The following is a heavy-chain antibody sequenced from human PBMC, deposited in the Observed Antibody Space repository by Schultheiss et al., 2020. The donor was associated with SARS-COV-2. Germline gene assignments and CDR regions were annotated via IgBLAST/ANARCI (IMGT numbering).Heavy chain of an antibody. CDR2: INHSGST. J-gene: IGHJ1*01. Sequence: GSLRLSCTVSGGSISSSSYYWSWIRQPPGKGLEWIGEINHSGSTNYNPSLKSRVTISVDTSKNQFSLKLSSVTAADTAVYYCARPDWGSSPHRYFQHWGQGTLVTVSS. CDR3: ARPDWGSSPHRYFQH. V-gene: IGHV4-39*07. D-gene: IGHD6-13*01. CDR1: GGSISSSSYY.